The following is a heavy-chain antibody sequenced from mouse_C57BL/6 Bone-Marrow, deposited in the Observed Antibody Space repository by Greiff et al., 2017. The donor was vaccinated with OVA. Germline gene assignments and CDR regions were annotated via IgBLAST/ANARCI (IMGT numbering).Heavy chain of an antibody. CDR3: ARRSYGSSPCYYAMDY. CDR1: GYTFTSYW. V-gene: IGHV1-69*01. Sequence: QVQLQQPGAELVMPGASVKLSCKASGYTFTSYWMHWVKQRPGQGLEWIGEIDPSDSYTNYNQKFKGKSTLTVDKSSSTAYMQLSSLTSEDSAVYYCARRSYGSSPCYYAMDYWGQGTTVTVSS. J-gene: IGHJ4*01. D-gene: IGHD1-1*01. CDR2: IDPSDSYT.